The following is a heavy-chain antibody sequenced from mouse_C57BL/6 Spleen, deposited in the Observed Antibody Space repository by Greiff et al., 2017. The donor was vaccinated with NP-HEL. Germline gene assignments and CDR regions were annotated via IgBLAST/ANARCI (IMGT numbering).Heavy chain of an antibody. CDR2: ISYDGSN. Sequence: DVKLQESGPGLVKPSQSLSLTCSVTGYSITSGYYWNWIRQFPGNKLEWMGNISYDGSNNYNPSLKNRISITRDTSKNQFFLKLNSVTTEDTATYYCARDGDYWGQGTSVTVSS. J-gene: IGHJ4*01. CDR1: GYSITSGYY. V-gene: IGHV3-6*01. CDR3: ARDGDY.